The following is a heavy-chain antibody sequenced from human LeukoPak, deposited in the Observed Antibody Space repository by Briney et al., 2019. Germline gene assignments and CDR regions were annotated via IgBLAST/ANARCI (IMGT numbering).Heavy chain of an antibody. Sequence: GGSLRLSCAASGFTFSSYWMSWVRRAPGKGLEWVANIKQDGSEKYYVDSVKGRFTISRDNAKNPLYLQMNSLRAEDTAVYYCARDDCSSISCYHNWFDPWGQGTLVTVSS. J-gene: IGHJ5*02. V-gene: IGHV3-7*01. CDR3: ARDDCSSISCYHNWFDP. D-gene: IGHD2-2*01. CDR1: GFTFSSYW. CDR2: IKQDGSEK.